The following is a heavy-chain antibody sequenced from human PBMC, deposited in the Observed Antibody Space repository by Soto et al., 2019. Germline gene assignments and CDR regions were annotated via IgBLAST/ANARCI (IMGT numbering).Heavy chain of an antibody. D-gene: IGHD4-4*01. Sequence: VKVSCKASGGTFSSYAISWVRQAPGQGLEWMGGIIPIFGTANYAQKFQGRVTITADESTSTGYMELSSLRSEDTAVYYCARHPALSNYGGRYWFDTCGQGTLVTVSS. CDR3: ARHPALSNYGGRYWFDT. CDR2: IIPIFGTA. J-gene: IGHJ5*02. V-gene: IGHV1-69*01. CDR1: GGTFSSYA.